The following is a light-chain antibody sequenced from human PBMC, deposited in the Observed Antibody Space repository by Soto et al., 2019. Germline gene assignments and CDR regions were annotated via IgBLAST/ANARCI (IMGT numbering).Light chain of an antibody. CDR2: QAS. CDR1: QSISNW. CDR3: QQYNSYPWT. Sequence: DIQMTQSPCTLSGSVVGRVTSTFRASQSISNWLAWYQQKPGRLPRLLIYQASTLESGVPSNFSGSGSGTEFTLTISSLQPEDFATYYCQQYNSYPWTFGQGTKVDIK. J-gene: IGKJ1*01. V-gene: IGKV1-5*03.